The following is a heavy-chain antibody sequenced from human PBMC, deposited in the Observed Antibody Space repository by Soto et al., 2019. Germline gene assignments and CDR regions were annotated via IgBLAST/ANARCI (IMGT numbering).Heavy chain of an antibody. V-gene: IGHV1-18*01. CDR2: ISDHNGNT. CDR3: ARGRYGDY. J-gene: IGHJ4*02. D-gene: IGHD1-1*01. CDR1: GYTFTSYG. Sequence: QVHLVQSGAEVKKPGASVKVSCKASGYTFTSYGITWVRQAPGQGLAWMGWISDHNGNTDYAQKLQGRVIVTRDTSTSTASMELRSLRSDDTAVYYCARGRYGDYWGQGALVTVSS.